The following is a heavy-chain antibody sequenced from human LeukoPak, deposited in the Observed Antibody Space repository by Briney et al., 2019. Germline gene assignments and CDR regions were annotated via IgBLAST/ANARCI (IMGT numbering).Heavy chain of an antibody. CDR3: ARASFFSSGWLDY. Sequence: SETLSLTCAVYGGSFSGYYWSWIRQPPGKGLEWIGEINHSGSTNYNPSLKSRVTISVDTSKNQFSLKLSSVTAADTAVYYCARASFFSSGWLDYWGQGTLVTVSS. J-gene: IGHJ4*02. D-gene: IGHD6-19*01. CDR2: INHSGST. CDR1: GGSFSGYY. V-gene: IGHV4-34*01.